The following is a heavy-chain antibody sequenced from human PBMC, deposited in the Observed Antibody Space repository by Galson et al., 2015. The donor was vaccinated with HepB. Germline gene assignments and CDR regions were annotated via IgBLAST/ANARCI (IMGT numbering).Heavy chain of an antibody. CDR2: ISADGTKR. CDR1: TLILWKYA. V-gene: IGHV3-23*01. D-gene: IGHD4-17*01. J-gene: IGHJ5*02. Sequence: SLRLSCAASTLILWKYAMTWVRQAPGKGLEWVSVISADGTKRHYADSVRGRFTLPRDNSKNTLYLQMADLRLEDTAIYLCAKNYGDYIYDPLDLWGRGTLVTVSS. CDR3: AKNYGDYIYDPLDL.